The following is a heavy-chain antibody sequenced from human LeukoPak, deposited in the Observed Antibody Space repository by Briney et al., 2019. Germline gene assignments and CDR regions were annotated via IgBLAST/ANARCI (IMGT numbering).Heavy chain of an antibody. Sequence: SETLSLTCTVSGGSISTYYWSWIRQPPGKGLEWIGYVYYSGSTDYNPSLKSRVTISVDTSKQQFSLNLRSVTAADTAVYYCARGGWYYDYWGQGTLVTVSS. D-gene: IGHD6-19*01. CDR1: GGSISTYY. CDR3: ARGGWYYDY. CDR2: VYYSGST. J-gene: IGHJ4*02. V-gene: IGHV4-59*01.